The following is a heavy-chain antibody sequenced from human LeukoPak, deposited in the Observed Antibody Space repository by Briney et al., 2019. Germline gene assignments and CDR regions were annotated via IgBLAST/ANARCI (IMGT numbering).Heavy chain of an antibody. CDR2: IDPISSGT. Sequence: GASVKVSCKASGYIFSDYYIHWVRQAPGQGLEWMGWIDPISSGTNYAQKFQGRVTMTRDTSINTAYMELSRLRSDDTAVYYCAKGGPRSDKFYYIPATDFWGQGTLVTVSS. CDR3: AKGGPRSDKFYYIPATDF. CDR1: GYIFSDYY. V-gene: IGHV1-2*02. D-gene: IGHD3-10*01. J-gene: IGHJ4*02.